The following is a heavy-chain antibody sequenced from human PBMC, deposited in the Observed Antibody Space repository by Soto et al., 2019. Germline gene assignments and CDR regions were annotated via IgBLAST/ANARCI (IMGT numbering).Heavy chain of an antibody. CDR1: GFNLSDYY. CDR3: AEIKAMNGDYYHYSMDL. V-gene: IGHV3-11*06. J-gene: IGHJ6*02. CDR2: ISASSEDK. D-gene: IGHD2-21*02. Sequence: GGSLRLSCADSGFNLSDYYLTWIRRVPGRGREPVSHISASSEDKKYEDSLMVLFTISSDNDGRLVSFKMNSLRAEDTVVYYCAEIKAMNGDYYHYSMDLWGQGTRVTVSS.